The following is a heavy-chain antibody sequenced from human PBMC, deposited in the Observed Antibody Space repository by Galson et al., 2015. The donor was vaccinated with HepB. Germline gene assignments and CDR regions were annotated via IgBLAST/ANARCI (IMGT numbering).Heavy chain of an antibody. CDR2: ISSSSSTI. Sequence: SLRLSCAASGFTFSSYSMNWVRQAPGKGLEWVSYISSSSSTIYYADSVKGRFTISRDNAKNSLYLQMNSLRDEDTAVYYCARDVVVVVAATRANYYYGMDVWGQGTTVTVSS. V-gene: IGHV3-48*02. CDR3: ARDVVVVVAATRANYYYGMDV. CDR1: GFTFSSYS. D-gene: IGHD2-15*01. J-gene: IGHJ6*02.